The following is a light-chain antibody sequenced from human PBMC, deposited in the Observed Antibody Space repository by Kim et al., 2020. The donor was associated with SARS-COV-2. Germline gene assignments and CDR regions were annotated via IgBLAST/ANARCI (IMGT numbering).Light chain of an antibody. CDR3: QHRSNWPLT. CDR2: DAF. CDR1: QSISSY. V-gene: IGKV3-11*01. J-gene: IGKJ4*01. Sequence: EIVLTQSPATLSLSPGERATLSCRASQSISSYLAWYQQKPVQAPRLLIYDAFKRATGIPARFSVSGSGTDFTLTISSLEPEDFAVYYCQHRSNWPLTFGGGTKVDIK.